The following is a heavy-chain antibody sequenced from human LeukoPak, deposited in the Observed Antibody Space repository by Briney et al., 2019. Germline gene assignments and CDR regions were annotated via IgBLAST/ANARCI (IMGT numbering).Heavy chain of an antibody. J-gene: IGHJ4*02. Sequence: SETLSFTCTVSGGSISSYYWSWIRQPPGKGLEWIGYIYYSGSTNYNPSLKSRVTISVDTSKNQFSLKLSSVTAADTAVYYCARGISGWPLDYWGQGTLVTVSS. CDR2: IYYSGST. V-gene: IGHV4-59*12. CDR3: ARGISGWPLDY. CDR1: GGSISSYY. D-gene: IGHD6-19*01.